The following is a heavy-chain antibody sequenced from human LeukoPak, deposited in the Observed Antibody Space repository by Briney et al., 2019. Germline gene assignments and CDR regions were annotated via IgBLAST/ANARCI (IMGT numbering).Heavy chain of an antibody. CDR3: ARDSPYCSGGSCYYYYGMDV. J-gene: IGHJ6*02. D-gene: IGHD2-15*01. CDR1: GGSVSSGSYY. CDR2: IYYSGST. Sequence: PSETLSLTCTVSGGSVSSGSYYWSWIRQPPGKGLEWIGYIYYSGSTNYNPSLKSRVTISVDTSKNQFSLKLSSVTAADTAVYYCARDSPYCSGGSCYYYYGMDVWGQGTTVTVSS. V-gene: IGHV4-61*01.